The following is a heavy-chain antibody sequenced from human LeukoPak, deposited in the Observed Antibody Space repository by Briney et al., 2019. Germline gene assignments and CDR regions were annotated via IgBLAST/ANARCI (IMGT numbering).Heavy chain of an antibody. CDR2: IWYDGSNK. CDR1: GFTFSSYG. J-gene: IGHJ4*02. D-gene: IGHD3-9*01. Sequence: RRSPRLSCAASGFTFSSYGMHWVRQAPGKGLERVAVIWYDGSNKHYADSVKGRFTISRDNSKNTLYLQMNSLRAEDTAVYYCARGAYGVRYFDWLFDYWGQGTLVTVSS. V-gene: IGHV3-33*01. CDR3: ARGAYGVRYFDWLFDY.